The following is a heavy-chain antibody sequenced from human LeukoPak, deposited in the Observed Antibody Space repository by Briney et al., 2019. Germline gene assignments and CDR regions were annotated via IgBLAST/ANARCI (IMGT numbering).Heavy chain of an antibody. Sequence: KPSETLSLTCTVSGGSISSSSYYWGWIRQPPGKGLEWIGTIYYNGNTYYNPPLKSRVTISEDTSRNQFSLKLSSVTAADTAIYYCARLPSGYTSSLGVFDYWGQGTLVTASS. V-gene: IGHV4-39*01. CDR2: IYYNGNT. CDR1: GGSISSSSYY. J-gene: IGHJ4*02. D-gene: IGHD6-13*01. CDR3: ARLPSGYTSSLGVFDY.